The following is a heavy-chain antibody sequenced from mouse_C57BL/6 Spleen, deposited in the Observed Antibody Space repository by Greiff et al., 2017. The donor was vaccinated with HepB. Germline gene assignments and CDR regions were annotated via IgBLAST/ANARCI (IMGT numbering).Heavy chain of an antibody. CDR3: ARLDYYGSSFYAMDY. CDR2: IYPRDGST. CDR1: GYTFTDHT. D-gene: IGHD1-1*01. V-gene: IGHV1-78*01. Sequence: LEESDAELVKPGASVKISCKVSGYTFTDHTIHWMKQRPEQGLEWIGYIYPRDGSTKYNEKFKGKATLTADKSSSTAYMQLNSLTSEDSAVYFCARLDYYGSSFYAMDYWGQGTSVTVSS. J-gene: IGHJ4*01.